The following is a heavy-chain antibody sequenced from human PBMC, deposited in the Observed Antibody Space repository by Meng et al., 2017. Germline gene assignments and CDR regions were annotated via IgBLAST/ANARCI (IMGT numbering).Heavy chain of an antibody. V-gene: IGHV3-66*02. CDR2: IYSGGST. CDR3: ARESMYNWFDP. J-gene: IGHJ5*02. CDR1: GFTVSTHF. D-gene: IGHD6-6*01. Sequence: LVETEGALVHLGGSLRLSGASSGFTVSTHFMIWVRQAPGKGLEWVSVIYSGGSTYYADSVKCRFTISRDNSKNTLYLQMNSLRAEDTAVYYCARESMYNWFDPWGQGTLVTVSS.